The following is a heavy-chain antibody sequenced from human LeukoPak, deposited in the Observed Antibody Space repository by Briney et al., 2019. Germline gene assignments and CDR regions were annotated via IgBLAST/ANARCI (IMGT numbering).Heavy chain of an antibody. CDR2: IYSSGST. CDR1: GGSISRGTYY. Sequence: SQTLSLTCTVSGGSISRGTYYWNWIRQPAGKGLEWIGRIYSSGSTNYNPSLMSRVTISIDTSKNQFSLKLSSVTAADTAVYYCARGDNMVSTYYYYMDVWGKGTTVTVSS. V-gene: IGHV4-61*02. CDR3: ARGDNMVSTYYYYMDV. D-gene: IGHD3-10*01. J-gene: IGHJ6*03.